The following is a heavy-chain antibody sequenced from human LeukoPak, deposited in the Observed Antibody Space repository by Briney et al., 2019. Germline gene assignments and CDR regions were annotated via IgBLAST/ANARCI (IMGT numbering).Heavy chain of an antibody. D-gene: IGHD2/OR15-2a*01. Sequence: ASMRVSCKASGYNFNSYYIHWVRQAPGQGLTGMGWINPDNGKIKYEPRFQGRVTMTWDTSINTAYVDLNGRRVDDTAVSFCARHEPAVSVVDAFDVWGQGTVVTVSS. CDR3: ARHEPAVSVVDAFDV. J-gene: IGHJ3*01. CDR1: GYNFNSYY. CDR2: INPDNGKI. V-gene: IGHV1-2*02.